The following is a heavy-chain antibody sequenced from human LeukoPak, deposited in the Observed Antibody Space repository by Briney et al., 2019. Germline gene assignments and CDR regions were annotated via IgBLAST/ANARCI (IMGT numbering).Heavy chain of an antibody. CDR3: ARGIVGATYYFDY. CDR2: INPIFGTA. CDR1: GYTFTGYY. D-gene: IGHD1-26*01. V-gene: IGHV1-69*05. J-gene: IGHJ4*02. Sequence: GASVKVSCKASGYTFTGYYMHWVRQAPGQGLEWMGWINPIFGTANYAQKFQGRVTITTDESTSTAYMELSSLRSEDTAVYYCARGIVGATYYFDYWGQGTLVTVSS.